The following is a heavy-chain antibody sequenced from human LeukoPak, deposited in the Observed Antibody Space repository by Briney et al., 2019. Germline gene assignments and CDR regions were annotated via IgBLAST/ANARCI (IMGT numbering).Heavy chain of an antibody. V-gene: IGHV3-11*01. J-gene: IGHJ4*02. CDR1: GFTFSDYY. Sequence: GGSLRRSCVASGFTFSDYYMSWIRQAPGKGLEWVSYINGRGRDIYYADSVKGRFTISRDNSKNSLYLQMNSLRAEDTAVYYCAIPRGYGGKSPPNWGQGTLVTVSS. CDR3: AIPRGYGGKSPPN. D-gene: IGHD4-23*01. CDR2: INGRGRDI.